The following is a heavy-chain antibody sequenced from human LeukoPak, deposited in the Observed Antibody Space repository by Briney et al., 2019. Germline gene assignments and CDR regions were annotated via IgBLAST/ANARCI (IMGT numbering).Heavy chain of an antibody. CDR2: INHSGST. CDR1: GGSFSGYY. J-gene: IGHJ4*02. CDR3: ARRDSGWYGGDFDY. D-gene: IGHD6-13*01. Sequence: SETLSLTCVVDGGSFSGYYWSWIRQPPGKGLEWIGQINHSGSTDYNQSLKSRVTMSVDTSKNQFSLRLSSLTAADTAVYYCARRDSGWYGGDFDYWGQGTLVTVSS. V-gene: IGHV4-34*01.